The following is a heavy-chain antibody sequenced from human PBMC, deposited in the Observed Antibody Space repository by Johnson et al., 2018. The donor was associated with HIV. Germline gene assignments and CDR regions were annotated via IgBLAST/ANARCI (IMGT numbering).Heavy chain of an antibody. CDR1: RFTFSYYG. D-gene: IGHD1-26*01. CDR2: ISFDGSNK. J-gene: IGHJ3*02. CDR3: ASLVGDTYLNAFDI. Sequence: QVQLVESGGGVVQPGRSLRLSCAASRFTFSYYGMNWVRQAPGKGLEWVALISFDGSNKYYADSVKGRFTISRDNSKNTMYLQMNSLRAEDTAVYYCASLVGDTYLNAFDIWGQGTMVTVSS. V-gene: IGHV3-30*03.